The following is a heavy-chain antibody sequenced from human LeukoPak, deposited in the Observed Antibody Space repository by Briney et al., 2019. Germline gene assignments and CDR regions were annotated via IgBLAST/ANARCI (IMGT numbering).Heavy chain of an antibody. CDR2: ISAYNGNT. D-gene: IGHD3-22*01. J-gene: IGHJ4*02. V-gene: IGHV1-18*01. CDR3: ARDPCSYYDSTIAFDY. Sequence: GASVKVSCKASGYTFTSYGISWVRQAPGQGLEWIGWISAYNGNTNYAQKLQGRVTMTTDTSTSTAYMELRSLRSDDTAVYYCARDPCSYYDSTIAFDYWGQGTLVTVSS. CDR1: GYTFTSYG.